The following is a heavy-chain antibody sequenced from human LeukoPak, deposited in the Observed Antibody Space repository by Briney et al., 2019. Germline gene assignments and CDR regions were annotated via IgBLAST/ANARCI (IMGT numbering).Heavy chain of an antibody. Sequence: GGSLRLSCAASGFTFSSYWMSWVRQAPGKGLEWVSVIYSGGSTYYADSVKGRFTISRDNSKNTLYLQMNSLRAEDTAVYYCARGSRITIFGVVHYYMDVWGKGTTVTVSS. D-gene: IGHD3-3*01. CDR3: ARGSRITIFGVVHYYMDV. CDR1: GFTFSSYW. V-gene: IGHV3-66*02. J-gene: IGHJ6*03. CDR2: IYSGGST.